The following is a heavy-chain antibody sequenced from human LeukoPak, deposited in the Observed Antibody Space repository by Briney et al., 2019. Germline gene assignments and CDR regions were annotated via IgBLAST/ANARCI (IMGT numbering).Heavy chain of an antibody. CDR1: GISFSSYA. Sequence: GGSLRLSCAASGISFSSYAMNWVRQAPGKGLEWVSGISGSGASTYYADSVKGRFTISRDNSKNTLYLQMSSLRAEDTAVYYRAKDTSLYDPYVFDIWGQGTMVTVSS. V-gene: IGHV3-23*01. D-gene: IGHD3-16*01. CDR2: ISGSGAST. CDR3: AKDTSLYDPYVFDI. J-gene: IGHJ3*02.